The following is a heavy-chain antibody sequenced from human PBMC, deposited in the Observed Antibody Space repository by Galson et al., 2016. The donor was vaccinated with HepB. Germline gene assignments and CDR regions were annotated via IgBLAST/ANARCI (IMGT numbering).Heavy chain of an antibody. V-gene: IGHV3-30*04. CDR3: ARGSFNDFWSGSDY. CDR2: VSGDGRNK. CDR1: GFTFYNYP. J-gene: IGHJ4*02. Sequence: SLRLSCAASGFTFYNYPMHWVRQAPDKGLEWVGVVSGDGRNKYYADSLKGRFTISRDNSKNTLFLQLSSLRREDTAVYFCARGSFNDFWSGSDYWGQGSLVAVSS. D-gene: IGHD3-3*01.